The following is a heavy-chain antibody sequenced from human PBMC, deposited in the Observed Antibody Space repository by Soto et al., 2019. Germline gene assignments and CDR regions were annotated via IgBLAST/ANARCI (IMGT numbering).Heavy chain of an antibody. CDR3: SRGIDAYKGGRT. Sequence: QVQLQQWGAGLLKPSETLSLTCAMYDMSLSDSYFTWTRQSPGKGLEWIGEIHPSGSTHYNPSLKTRVTLSKDTSKKQFSLNLISVTAADTAVYYCSRGIDAYKGGRTWGQGTLVTVSS. CDR2: IHPSGST. CDR1: DMSLSDSY. D-gene: IGHD1-1*01. J-gene: IGHJ5*02. V-gene: IGHV4-34*02.